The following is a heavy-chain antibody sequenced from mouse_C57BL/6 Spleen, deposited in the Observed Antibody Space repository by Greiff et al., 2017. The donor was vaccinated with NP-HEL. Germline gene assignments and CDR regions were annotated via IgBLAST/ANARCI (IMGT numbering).Heavy chain of an antibody. Sequence: EVMLVESGGGLVKPGGSLKLSCAASGFTFSSYAMSWVRQTPEKRLEWVATISDGGSYTYYPNNVKGRFTISRDNAKNNLYLQMSHLKSEDTAMYYCARPTVVNAMDYWGQGTSVTVSS. J-gene: IGHJ4*01. D-gene: IGHD1-1*01. CDR3: ARPTVVNAMDY. CDR1: GFTFSSYA. V-gene: IGHV5-4*03. CDR2: ISDGGSYT.